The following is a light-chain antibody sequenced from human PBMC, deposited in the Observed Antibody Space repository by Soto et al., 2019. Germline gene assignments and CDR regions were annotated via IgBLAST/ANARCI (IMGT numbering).Light chain of an antibody. CDR3: QQYGSSPET. CDR2: ATS. Sequence: EIVLTQSPGTLSLSPGERATPSCRSSQSVISTYFAWYQHKPGQAPRLLIYATSTRAAGVPDRFSGSGSGTDFTLTISRLEPEDFALYYCQQYGSSPETFGQGTKLEI. J-gene: IGKJ2*01. V-gene: IGKV3-20*01. CDR1: QSVISTY.